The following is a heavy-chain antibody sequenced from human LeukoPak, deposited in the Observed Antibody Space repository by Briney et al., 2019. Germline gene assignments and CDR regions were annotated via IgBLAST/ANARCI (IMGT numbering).Heavy chain of an antibody. CDR3: ARSRCYNCAFDV. CDR1: GASMNSYY. D-gene: IGHD2-2*02. Sequence: SETLSLTCTVSGASMNSYYWNWIRQPAGMGLEWIGRMYVGGTTNYNPSLKSRVTMSVDTSKIQFSLKLNSVAAADTAVYYCARSRCYNCAFDVWGQGTMVTVSS. V-gene: IGHV4-4*07. J-gene: IGHJ3*01. CDR2: MYVGGTT.